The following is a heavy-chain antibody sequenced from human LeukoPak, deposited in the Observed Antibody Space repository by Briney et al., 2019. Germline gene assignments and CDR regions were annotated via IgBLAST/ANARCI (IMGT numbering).Heavy chain of an antibody. Sequence: GGSLRLSCAASGFTFSSYWMHWARQAPGKGLVWVSRINSDGSSTSYADSVKGRFTISRDNAKNTLYLQMNSLRAEDTAVYYCARDYGSGSYPDYWGQGTLVTVSS. CDR3: ARDYGSGSYPDY. D-gene: IGHD3-10*01. V-gene: IGHV3-74*01. CDR2: INSDGSST. J-gene: IGHJ4*02. CDR1: GFTFSSYW.